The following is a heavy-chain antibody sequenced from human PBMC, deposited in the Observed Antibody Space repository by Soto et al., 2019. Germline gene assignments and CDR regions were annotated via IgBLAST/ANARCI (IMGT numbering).Heavy chain of an antibody. Sequence: SETLSLTCTVSGGSISSGGYYWSWIRQHPGKGLEWIGYIYYSGSTYYNPSLKSRVTISVDTSKNQFSLKLSSVTAADTAVYYCARVPYSSSWYYFDYWGQGTLVTVSS. V-gene: IGHV4-31*03. CDR2: IYYSGST. D-gene: IGHD6-13*01. J-gene: IGHJ4*02. CDR3: ARVPYSSSWYYFDY. CDR1: GGSISSGGYY.